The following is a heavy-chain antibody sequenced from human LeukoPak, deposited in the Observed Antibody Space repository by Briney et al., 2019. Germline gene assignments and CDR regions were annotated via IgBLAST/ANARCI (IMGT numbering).Heavy chain of an antibody. CDR2: IGDTGRST. D-gene: IGHD2-2*01. Sequence: GGSLRLSCAASGFTFGNYAMSWVRQAPGKGLEWVSAIGDTGRSTYYADSVKGRFTISRDNSRNTLYLQMNSLRAEDTAIYYCAKAGSGYCSSTSCLYYFDYWSQGTLVTVSS. J-gene: IGHJ4*02. CDR3: AKAGSGYCSSTSCLYYFDY. CDR1: GFTFGNYA. V-gene: IGHV3-23*01.